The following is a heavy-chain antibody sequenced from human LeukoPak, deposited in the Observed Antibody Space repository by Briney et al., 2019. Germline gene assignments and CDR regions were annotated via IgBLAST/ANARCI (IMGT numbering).Heavy chain of an antibody. CDR1: GESFSGYY. D-gene: IGHD6-19*01. CDR3: ARASLNFIAVAYMDV. CDR2: INHRGSI. J-gene: IGHJ6*03. V-gene: IGHV4-34*01. Sequence: KASETLSLTCAVYGESFSGYYWSWIRQPPGKGLEWIGEINHRGSINYNPSLKSRVTLSVDTSDNQYSLKLTSVTAADTAVYYCARASLNFIAVAYMDVWGKGTTVTVSS.